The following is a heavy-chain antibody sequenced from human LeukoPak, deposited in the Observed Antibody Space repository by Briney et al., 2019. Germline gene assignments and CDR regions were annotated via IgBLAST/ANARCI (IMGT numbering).Heavy chain of an antibody. Sequence: ASVKVSCKASGYTFTSYAMNWVRQAPVQGLEWMGWINTNTGNPTYAQGFTGRFVFSLDTSVSTAYLQISSLKTDDTAVYYCARGGVMITFGGVIPYWGQGTLVTVSS. V-gene: IGHV7-4-1*02. CDR1: GYTFTSYA. CDR2: INTNTGNP. CDR3: ARGGVMITFGGVIPY. J-gene: IGHJ4*02. D-gene: IGHD3-16*01.